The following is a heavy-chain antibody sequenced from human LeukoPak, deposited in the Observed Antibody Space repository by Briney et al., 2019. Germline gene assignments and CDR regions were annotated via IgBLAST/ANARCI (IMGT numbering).Heavy chain of an antibody. D-gene: IGHD6-6*01. CDR3: AKLSSSPNPFDY. CDR1: GGSISNGDHY. CDR2: ISGSGGST. J-gene: IGHJ4*02. Sequence: ETLSLTCTVSGGSISNGDHYWSWVRQAPGKGLEWVSAISGSGGSTYYADSVKGRFTISRDNSKNTLYLQMNSLRAEDTAVYYCAKLSSSPNPFDYWGQGTLVTVSS. V-gene: IGHV3-23*01.